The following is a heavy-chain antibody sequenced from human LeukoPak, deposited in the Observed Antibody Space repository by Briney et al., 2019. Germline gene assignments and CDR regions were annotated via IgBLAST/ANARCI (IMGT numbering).Heavy chain of an antibody. CDR3: ARANFLYCSSSSCLFDY. J-gene: IGHJ4*02. V-gene: IGHV1-2*02. CDR2: INPDDGDT. Sequence: ASVKVSCKASGYTFTDYYMHWVRQAPGQGFEWMGWINPDDGDTNYAQKFQGRVTMTRDTSISTAHMEVSRLRSDDTAVYYCARANFLYCSSSSCLFDYWGQGTLVTVS. D-gene: IGHD2-2*01. CDR1: GYTFTDYY.